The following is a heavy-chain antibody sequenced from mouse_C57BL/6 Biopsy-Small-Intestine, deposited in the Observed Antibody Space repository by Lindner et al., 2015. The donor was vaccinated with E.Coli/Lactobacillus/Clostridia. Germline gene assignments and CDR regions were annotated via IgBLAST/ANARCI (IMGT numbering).Heavy chain of an antibody. CDR3: AKGFEF. CDR2: INPDNGGD. J-gene: IGHJ2*01. V-gene: IGHV1-19*01. CDR1: GYTFTDYY. Sequence: VQLQESGPVLVKPGASVMMSCKASGYTFTDYYMNWVKQSHGKSLEWIGAINPDNGGDRYKQNFKDKATLTADKSSSTAYMELSSLTSDDSAVYYCAKGFEFWGQGTTLTVSS.